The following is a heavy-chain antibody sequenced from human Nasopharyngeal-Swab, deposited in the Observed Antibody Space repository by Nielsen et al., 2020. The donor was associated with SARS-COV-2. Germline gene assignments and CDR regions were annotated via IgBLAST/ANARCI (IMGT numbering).Heavy chain of an antibody. CDR2: ISSSSSYI. Sequence: GESLKISCAASGFTFSSYSMNWVRQAPGKGLEWVSSISSSSSYIYYADSVKGRFTISRDNAKNSLYLQMNSLRAEDTAVYYCARGRGGGYDPWGYYYYDMDVWGHGTTVTVSS. CDR1: GFTFSSYS. J-gene: IGHJ6*02. D-gene: IGHD5-12*01. V-gene: IGHV3-21*01. CDR3: ARGRGGGYDPWGYYYYDMDV.